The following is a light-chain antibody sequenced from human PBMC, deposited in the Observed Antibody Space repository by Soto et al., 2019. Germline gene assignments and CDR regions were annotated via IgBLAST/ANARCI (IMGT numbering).Light chain of an antibody. V-gene: IGKV1-5*01. CDR2: DAS. CDR1: QSIRSW. Sequence: DIQMTQSPSTLSASVGDRVTITCRASQSIRSWLAWYQQKPGKAPKLLIYDASSFESGVPSRFSGSGSGTEFTLTISSLQRDDFAIYYCHQYNSYWTFGQGTKVEIK. CDR3: HQYNSYWT. J-gene: IGKJ1*01.